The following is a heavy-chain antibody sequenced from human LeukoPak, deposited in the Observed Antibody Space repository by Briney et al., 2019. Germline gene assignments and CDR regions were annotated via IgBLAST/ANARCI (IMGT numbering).Heavy chain of an antibody. CDR2: ISSSGSST. Sequence: PGGSLRLSRAASGFTFSSYLMSWVRQAPGKGLEWVSDISSSGSSTYYEDSVKGRFTISRDNSKNTLYLQMNRLRAEDTAVYFFSPPLLSSSFDYWGQGTLVAVSS. J-gene: IGHJ4*02. CDR3: SPPLLSSSFDY. D-gene: IGHD6-6*01. V-gene: IGHV3-23*01. CDR1: GFTFSSYL.